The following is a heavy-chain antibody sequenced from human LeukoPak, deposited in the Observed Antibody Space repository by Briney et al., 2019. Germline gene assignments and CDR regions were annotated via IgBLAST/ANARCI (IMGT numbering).Heavy chain of an antibody. CDR3: ARFPLTYYYDSSGYYRPYYYYGMDV. Sequence: PGGSLRLSCAASGFTFSSYWMSWVRQAPGKGLEWVANIKQDGSEKYYVHSVKGRFTISRDNAKNSLYLQMNSLRAEDTAVYYCARFPLTYYYDSSGYYRPYYYYGMDVWGQGTTVTVSS. D-gene: IGHD3-22*01. CDR1: GFTFSSYW. J-gene: IGHJ6*02. CDR2: IKQDGSEK. V-gene: IGHV3-7*01.